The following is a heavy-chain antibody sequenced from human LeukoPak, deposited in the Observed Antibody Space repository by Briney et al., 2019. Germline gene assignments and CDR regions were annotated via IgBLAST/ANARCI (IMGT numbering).Heavy chain of an antibody. D-gene: IGHD2-8*02. CDR3: ARDATGGYGWFDP. J-gene: IGHJ5*02. V-gene: IGHV4-31*03. CDR1: GGSISSGGYY. CDR2: IYYSGST. Sequence: SETLSLTCTVSGGSISSGGYYWSWIRQHPGKGLEWIGYIYYSGSTYYNPSLKSRVTISVDTSKNQFSLKLSSVTAADTAVYYCARDATGGYGWFDPWGQGTLVNVSS.